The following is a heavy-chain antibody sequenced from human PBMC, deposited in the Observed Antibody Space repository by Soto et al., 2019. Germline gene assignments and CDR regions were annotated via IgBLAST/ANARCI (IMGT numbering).Heavy chain of an antibody. J-gene: IGHJ4*02. D-gene: IGHD1-1*01. CDR1: GDSVSSHNAA. Sequence: SQTLSLTCVISGDSVSSHNAAWNWVRQSPSRGLEWLGRTYYKSQWYYDYADFVKSRITISPDTSKNQFSLHLSSVTPEDSAVYSCTRDLVVWYNRIDNHSDSWGQGTLVTVSS. CDR2: TYYKSQWYY. CDR3: TRDLVVWYNRIDNHSDS. V-gene: IGHV6-1*01.